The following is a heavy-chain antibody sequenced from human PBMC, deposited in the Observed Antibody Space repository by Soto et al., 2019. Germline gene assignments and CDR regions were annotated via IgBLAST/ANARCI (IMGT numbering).Heavy chain of an antibody. Sequence: QVQLQESGPGLVKPSETLSLTCTVSGVSVSSGSFYWAWIRQPPGKGLEWIGFISYSGTTNNNPSRKSRVTISVDTSRSQISLMVRSLTAADTALYYCARGATVTQYDYWGQGTLVTVSS. J-gene: IGHJ4*02. CDR2: ISYSGTT. D-gene: IGHD4-17*01. V-gene: IGHV4-61*01. CDR1: GVSVSSGSFY. CDR3: ARGATVTQYDY.